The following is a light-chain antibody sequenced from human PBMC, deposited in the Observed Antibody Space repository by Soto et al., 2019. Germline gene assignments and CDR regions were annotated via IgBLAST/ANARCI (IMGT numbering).Light chain of an antibody. Sequence: EIVMTQSPLSLPVTPGEPASISCRSSQSLLHSNGFNYLDWYLQKPGQSPKLLIYMGSNRASGVPDRYSGSGSGTEFTMRISRVEAEDVGIYYCMQAVQTPWTFGQGTKVEFK. CDR2: MGS. J-gene: IGKJ1*01. V-gene: IGKV2-28*01. CDR3: MQAVQTPWT. CDR1: QSLLHSNGFNY.